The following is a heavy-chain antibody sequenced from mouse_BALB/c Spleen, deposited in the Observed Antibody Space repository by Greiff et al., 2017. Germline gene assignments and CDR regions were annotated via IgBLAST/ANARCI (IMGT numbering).Heavy chain of an antibody. D-gene: IGHD2-2*01. CDR2: IYPGSGNT. J-gene: IGHJ2*01. V-gene: IGHV1-77*01. CDR1: GYTFTDYY. Sequence: VKLMESGAELARPGASVKLSCKASGYTFTDYYINWVKQRTGQGLEWIGEIYPGSGNTYYNEKFKGKATLTADKSSSTAYMQLSSLTSEDSAVYFCASGGWLRRSLFDYWGQGTTLTVSS. CDR3: ASGGWLRRSLFDY.